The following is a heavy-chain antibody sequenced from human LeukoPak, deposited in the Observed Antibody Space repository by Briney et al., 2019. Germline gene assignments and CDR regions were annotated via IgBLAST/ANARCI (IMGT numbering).Heavy chain of an antibody. Sequence: ASVKVSCKASGGTFSSYAISWVRQAPGQGLEWMGWINASSGGTNYAQKFQGRVTMTRDTSISTAYMELSRLRSDHTAVYYCASKWVTYYYNSSYYHYPTDVFDIWGQGTMVTVSS. V-gene: IGHV1-2*02. D-gene: IGHD3-22*01. J-gene: IGHJ3*02. CDR2: INASSGGT. CDR3: ASKWVTYYYNSSYYHYPTDVFDI. CDR1: GGTFSSYA.